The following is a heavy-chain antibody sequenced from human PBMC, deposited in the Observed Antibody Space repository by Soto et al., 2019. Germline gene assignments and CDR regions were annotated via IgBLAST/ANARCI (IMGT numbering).Heavy chain of an antibody. V-gene: IGHV4-34*01. CDR3: ARGVTVTRYGMDV. D-gene: IGHD4-4*01. CDR2: INHSGST. J-gene: IGHJ6*02. CDR1: GGSFSGYY. Sequence: SQTLSLTCAVYGGSFSGYYWSWIRQPPGKGLEWIGEINHSGSTNYNPSLKSRVTISVDTSKNQFSLKLSSVTAADTAVYYCARGVTVTRYGMDVWGQGTTVTVSS.